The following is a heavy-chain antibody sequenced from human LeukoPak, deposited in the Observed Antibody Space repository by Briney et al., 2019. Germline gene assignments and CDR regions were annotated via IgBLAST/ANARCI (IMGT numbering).Heavy chain of an antibody. CDR2: ISWNSGSI. CDR1: GFTFDDYT. D-gene: IGHD7-27*01. J-gene: IGHJ4*02. V-gene: IGHV3-9*01. Sequence: GGSLRLSCAASGFTFDDYTMHWVRQAPGKGLEWVSGISWNSGSIGYADSVKGRFTISRDNAKNSLYLQMNSLRAEDTAVYYCARGTGNYYGYWGQGTLVTVSS. CDR3: ARGTGNYYGY.